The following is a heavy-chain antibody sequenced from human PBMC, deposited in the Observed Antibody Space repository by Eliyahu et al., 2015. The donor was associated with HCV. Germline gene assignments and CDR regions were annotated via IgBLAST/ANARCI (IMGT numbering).Heavy chain of an antibody. Sequence: QVQMVQSGAEVKKPGASVKVSCKASGYNFVDYGISWVRQAPGQGLEWIGWISAYSGATHFTQKFQDRVTLTRDTSTTTAYMEMRILGYDDTAVYYCVREVEIFRVVFXGYWGQGTLVSVSS. J-gene: IGHJ4*02. D-gene: IGHD3-3*01. CDR2: ISAYSGAT. V-gene: IGHV1-18*01. CDR3: VREVEIFRVVFXGY. CDR1: GYNFVDYG.